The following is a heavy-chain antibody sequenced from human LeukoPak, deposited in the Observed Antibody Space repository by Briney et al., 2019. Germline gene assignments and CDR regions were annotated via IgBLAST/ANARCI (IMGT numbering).Heavy chain of an antibody. Sequence: SVKVSCKASGGTFTSYYISWVRQAPGQGLEWMGGIIPIFGTANYAQKFQGRVTITTDESTSTAYMELSSLRSEDTAVYYCARGLRSGESTYYYMVVWGKGATVTNSS. CDR1: GGTFTSYY. J-gene: IGHJ6*03. CDR2: IIPIFGTA. V-gene: IGHV1-69*05. CDR3: ARGLRSGESTYYYMVV. D-gene: IGHD3-10*01.